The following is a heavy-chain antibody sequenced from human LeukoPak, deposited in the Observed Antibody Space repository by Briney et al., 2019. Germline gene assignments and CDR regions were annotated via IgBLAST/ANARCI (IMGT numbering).Heavy chain of an antibody. CDR2: IYYSGST. V-gene: IGHV4-39*01. CDR1: GSADIGGSCN. CDR3: ASTIFGVVIMSFYFDY. J-gene: IGHJ4*02. Sequence: SDAHPITGAECGSADIGGSCNRGWIRQPPGKGLEWIGSIYYSGSTYYNPSLKSRVTISVDTSKNQFSLKLSSVTAADTAVYYCASTIFGVVIMSFYFDYWGQGTLVTVSS. D-gene: IGHD3-3*01.